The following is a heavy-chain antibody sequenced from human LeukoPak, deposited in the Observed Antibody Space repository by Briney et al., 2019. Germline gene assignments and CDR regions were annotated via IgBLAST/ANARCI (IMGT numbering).Heavy chain of an antibody. CDR2: INHSGST. J-gene: IGHJ6*04. CDR3: ARDMEYCSSTSCYYV. V-gene: IGHV4-34*01. Sequence: PSETLSLTCAVYGGSFSGYYWSWIRQPPGKGLEWIGEINHSGSTNYNPSLKSRVTISVDTSKNQFSLKLSSVTAADTAVYYCARDMEYCSSTSCYYVWGKGTTVTVSS. CDR1: GGSFSGYY. D-gene: IGHD2-2*01.